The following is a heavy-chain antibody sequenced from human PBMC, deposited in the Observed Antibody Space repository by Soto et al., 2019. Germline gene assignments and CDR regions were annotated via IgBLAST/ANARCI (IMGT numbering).Heavy chain of an antibody. CDR1: GFTFNRYG. V-gene: IGHV3-30*18. CDR3: AKIMRFCTNGVCYKAPIDH. D-gene: IGHD2-8*01. Sequence: PGGSLRLSCAASGFTFNRYGMHWVRQAPGKGLEWVAAISFDGSNKYYEASVKGRFSISRDSFNDTLLLQMNSLRPEDTAVYYCAKIMRFCTNGVCYKAPIDHWGQGTLVTVSS. CDR2: ISFDGSNK. J-gene: IGHJ4*02.